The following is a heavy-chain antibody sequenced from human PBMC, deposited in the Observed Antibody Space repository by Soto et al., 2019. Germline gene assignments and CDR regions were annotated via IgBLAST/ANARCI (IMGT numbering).Heavy chain of an antibody. D-gene: IGHD1-20*01. Sequence: PGGSLRLSCEASGFTFRNYAMTWIRQAPGKGLEWVSLISANDVGTYYAESVKTRFTISTDQSRNTVYLQMDSLRADDTAIYYCAKAKNDYNWDNRPPFDYWGQGTLVTASS. V-gene: IGHV3-23*01. CDR3: AKAKNDYNWDNRPPFDY. J-gene: IGHJ4*02. CDR1: GFTFRNYA. CDR2: ISANDVGT.